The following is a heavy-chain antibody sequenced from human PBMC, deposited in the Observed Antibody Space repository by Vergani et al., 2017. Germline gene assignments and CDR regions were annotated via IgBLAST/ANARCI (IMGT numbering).Heavy chain of an antibody. CDR1: GFTFSSYS. D-gene: IGHD3-22*01. V-gene: IGHV3-21*01. CDR3: ARAVGYYYDSSGSY. J-gene: IGHJ4*02. Sequence: EVQLVESGGGLVKPGGFLRLSCAASGFTFSSYSMNWVRQAPGKGLEWVSSISSSSSYIYYADSVKGRFTISRDNAKNSLYLQMNSLRAEDTAVYYCARAVGYYYDSSGSYWGQGTLVTVSS. CDR2: ISSSSSYI.